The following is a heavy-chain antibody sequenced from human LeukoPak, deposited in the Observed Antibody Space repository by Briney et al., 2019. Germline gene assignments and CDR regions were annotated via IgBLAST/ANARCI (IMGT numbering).Heavy chain of an antibody. CDR3: AVKVATNSRGLKKRGDY. CDR2: INHSGST. V-gene: IGHV4-34*01. CDR1: GGSFSGYY. D-gene: IGHD3-10*01. Sequence: PSETLSLTCAVYGGSFSGYYWSWIRQPPGKGLEWIGEINHSGSTNYNPSLKSRVTISVDTSKNQFSLKLSSVTAADTAVYYCAVKVATNSRGLKKRGDYWGQGTLVTVSS. J-gene: IGHJ4*02.